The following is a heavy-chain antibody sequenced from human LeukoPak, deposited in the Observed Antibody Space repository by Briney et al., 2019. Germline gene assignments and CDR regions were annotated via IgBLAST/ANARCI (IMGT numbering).Heavy chain of an antibody. CDR3: ARVGELEGYQLLYYYYGMDV. Sequence: ASVKVSCKASGYTFTGYYMHWVRQAPGQGLERMGWINPNSGGTNYAEKFQGRVTMTRDTSISTAYMELSRLRSDDTAVYYCARVGELEGYQLLYYYYGMDVWGQGTTVTVSS. V-gene: IGHV1-2*02. J-gene: IGHJ6*02. CDR2: INPNSGGT. D-gene: IGHD2-2*01. CDR1: GYTFTGYY.